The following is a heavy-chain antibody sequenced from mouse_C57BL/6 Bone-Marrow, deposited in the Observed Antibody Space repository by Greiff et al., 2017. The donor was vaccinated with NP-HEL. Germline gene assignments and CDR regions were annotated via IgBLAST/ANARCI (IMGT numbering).Heavy chain of an antibody. D-gene: IGHD4-1*01. CDR1: GYTFTSYW. Sequence: QVQLKQPGAELVKPGASVKLSCKASGYTFTSYWMPWVKQRPGQGLEWIGMIHPNSGSTNYNEKFKSKATLTVDKSSSTAYMQLSSLTSEDSAVYCCARGTTNWGLFDYWGKGTTLTVSS. CDR2: IHPNSGST. J-gene: IGHJ2*01. CDR3: ARGTTNWGLFDY. V-gene: IGHV1-64*01.